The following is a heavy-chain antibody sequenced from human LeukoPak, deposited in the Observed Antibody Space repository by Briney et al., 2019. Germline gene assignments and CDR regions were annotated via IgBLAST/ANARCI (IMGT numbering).Heavy chain of an antibody. CDR1: GGSISSYY. CDR2: IYYSGST. CDR3: ARTPPRSAQEDGMDV. J-gene: IGHJ6*02. Sequence: PSETLSLTCTVSGGSISSYYWSWIRQPPGKGLEWIGYIYYSGSTNYNPSLKSRVTISVDTSKNQFSLKLSSVTAADTAVYYCARTPPRSAQEDGMDVWGQGTTVTVSS. D-gene: IGHD6-25*01. V-gene: IGHV4-59*08.